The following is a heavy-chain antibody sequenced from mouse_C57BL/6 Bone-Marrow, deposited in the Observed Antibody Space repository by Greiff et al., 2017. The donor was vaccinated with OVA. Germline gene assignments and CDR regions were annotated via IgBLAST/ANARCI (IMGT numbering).Heavy chain of an antibody. CDR3: AIRSPGYYGSSWGYFDV. Sequence: QVQLQQPGAELVKPGASVKVSCKASGYTFTSYWMHWVKQRPGQGLEWIGRIHPSDSDTNYNQQFKGKATLTVDKSSSTAYMQLSSLTSEDSAVYYCAIRSPGYYGSSWGYFDVWGTGTTVTVSS. J-gene: IGHJ1*03. D-gene: IGHD1-1*01. CDR2: IHPSDSDT. V-gene: IGHV1-74*01. CDR1: GYTFTSYW.